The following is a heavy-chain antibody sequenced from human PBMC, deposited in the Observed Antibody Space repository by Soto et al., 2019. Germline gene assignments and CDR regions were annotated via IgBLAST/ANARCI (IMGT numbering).Heavy chain of an antibody. CDR1: GFTFSDYY. Sequence: GGSLRLSCAASGFTFSDYYMSWIRQAPGKGLEWVSYISSSSSYTNYADSVKGRFTISRDNAKNSLYLQMNSLRAEDTAVYYCAREWYYDSSGYPLAFDDWGQGTRVTVSS. CDR3: AREWYYDSSGYPLAFDD. J-gene: IGHJ4*02. D-gene: IGHD3-22*01. CDR2: ISSSSSYT. V-gene: IGHV3-11*05.